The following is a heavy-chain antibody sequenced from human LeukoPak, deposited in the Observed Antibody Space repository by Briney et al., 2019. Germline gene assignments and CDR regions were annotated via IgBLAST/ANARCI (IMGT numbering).Heavy chain of an antibody. Sequence: TLSLTCPVSGGSISSGGYYWSWIRQHPGKGLEWIGYIYYSGSTYYNPSLKSRVTIPVDTSKNQFSLKLSSVTAEDTAVYYCAKDTAAGTIYFDYWGQGTLVTVSS. D-gene: IGHD6-13*01. CDR3: AKDTAAGTIYFDY. J-gene: IGHJ4*02. V-gene: IGHV4-31*03. CDR1: GGSISSGGYY. CDR2: IYYSGST.